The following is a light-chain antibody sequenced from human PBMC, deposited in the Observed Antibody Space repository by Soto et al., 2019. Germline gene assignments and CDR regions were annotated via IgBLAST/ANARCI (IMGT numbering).Light chain of an antibody. CDR3: QQRL. Sequence: DIQLTQSPSFLSASVGDRVTITCRASQGISSYLAWYQQKPGKAPKLLIYAASTLQSGVPSRFSGSGSGTEFTLTISSLQPEYFATYYCQQRLFGPGTKVDIK. V-gene: IGKV1-9*01. CDR1: QGISSY. CDR2: AAS. J-gene: IGKJ3*01.